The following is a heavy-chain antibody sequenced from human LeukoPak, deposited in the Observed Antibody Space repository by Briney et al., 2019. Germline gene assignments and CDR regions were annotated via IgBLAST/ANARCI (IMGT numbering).Heavy chain of an antibody. Sequence: SETLSLTCTVSGGSISSGSYYWSWIRQPAGKGLEWIGRFHTGGSTDYNPSLKSRVSISVDTSKNHFSLKLSSVTAAGTAVYYCARGGVSDFDYWGQGTLVTVSS. V-gene: IGHV4-61*02. CDR2: FHTGGST. CDR1: GGSISSGSYY. CDR3: ARGGVSDFDY. D-gene: IGHD3-10*01. J-gene: IGHJ4*02.